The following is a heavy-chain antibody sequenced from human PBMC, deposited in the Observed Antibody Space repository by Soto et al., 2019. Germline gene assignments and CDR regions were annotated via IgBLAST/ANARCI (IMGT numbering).Heavy chain of an antibody. J-gene: IGHJ6*02. CDR3: ARDASYYSIWSCDYPSRNGMDV. V-gene: IGHV3-33*01. CDR1: GFTFSSFG. Sequence: QVQVVESGGGVVQPGRSLRLSCAASGFTFSSFGMHWVRQAPGKGLEWVSLIWYDGSKKSYGDSVKGRFTISRDNSRNTVYLKLNSLRAYATAVYYCARDASYYSIWSCDYPSRNGMDVWGQGTTVSVSS. CDR2: IWYDGSKK. D-gene: IGHD3-3*01.